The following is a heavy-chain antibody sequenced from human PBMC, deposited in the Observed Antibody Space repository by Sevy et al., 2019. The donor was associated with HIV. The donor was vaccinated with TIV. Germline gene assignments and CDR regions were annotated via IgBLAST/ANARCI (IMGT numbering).Heavy chain of an antibody. CDR2: FDPEDGET. D-gene: IGHD3-3*01. V-gene: IGHV1-24*01. CDR1: RYSLSEIS. J-gene: IGHJ6*02. CDR3: ATLDFWSDHPFYGTDV. Sequence: ASVKVSCKVSRYSLSEISMHWVRQAPGKGLEWMGGFDPEDGETIYAQKLQGRVTMTEDTSTDTAYMELRRLTSEDTAVYYCATLDFWSDHPFYGTDVWGQGTTVTVSS.